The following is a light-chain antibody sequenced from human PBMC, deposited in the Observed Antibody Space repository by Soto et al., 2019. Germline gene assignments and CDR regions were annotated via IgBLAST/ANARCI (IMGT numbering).Light chain of an antibody. Sequence: DTVLTQSPRTLSLPSGERVNLYCRASQSISGTYLAWYQQKPGQAPRLLIYSASTRATGIPDRFSGSGSGTDFTLTISRLEPEDFAVYYCQHYGTSPSTFGRGTKVDIK. V-gene: IGKV3-20*01. J-gene: IGKJ1*01. CDR3: QHYGTSPST. CDR1: QSISGTY. CDR2: SAS.